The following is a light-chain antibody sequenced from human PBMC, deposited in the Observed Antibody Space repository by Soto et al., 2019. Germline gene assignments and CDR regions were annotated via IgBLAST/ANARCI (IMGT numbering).Light chain of an antibody. Sequence: EIVMTPSPATLSVSPGERATLSCRASQSVSSDLVWYQQKPGQAPRLLIYDAYTRATGIPARFSGSGSGTEFTLTISSLQSEDFAVYYGQQYSNWPLTFGGGTKVEIK. J-gene: IGKJ4*01. CDR2: DAY. CDR3: QQYSNWPLT. V-gene: IGKV3-15*01. CDR1: QSVSSD.